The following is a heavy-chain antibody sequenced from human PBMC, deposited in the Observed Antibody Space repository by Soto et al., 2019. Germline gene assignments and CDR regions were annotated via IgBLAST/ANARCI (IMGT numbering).Heavy chain of an antibody. CDR2: ISGSGGST. D-gene: IGHD4-17*01. J-gene: IGHJ4*02. Sequence: GGSLRLSSSASGFTFSSYAMSWVRQAPGKGLEWVSAISGSGGSTYYADSVKGRFTISRDNSKNTLYLQMNSLRAEDTAVYYCAKXPNYGDYVFRVEGSFDYWGQGTLVTVSS. CDR1: GFTFSSYA. CDR3: AKXPNYGDYVFRVEGSFDY. V-gene: IGHV3-23*01.